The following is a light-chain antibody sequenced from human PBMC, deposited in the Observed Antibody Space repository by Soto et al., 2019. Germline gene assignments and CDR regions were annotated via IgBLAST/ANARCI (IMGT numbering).Light chain of an antibody. Sequence: EIVLTQSPDTLSLSPGERATLSCRASQTVSSSYLAWYQQKPGQAPRLLIYSASSRAAGFPDMFSGSGSGTDFTLTISSLEPEDFAVYHCQHYSTSSITFGQGTRLEIK. CDR3: QHYSTSSIT. CDR1: QTVSSSY. V-gene: IGKV3-20*01. J-gene: IGKJ5*01. CDR2: SAS.